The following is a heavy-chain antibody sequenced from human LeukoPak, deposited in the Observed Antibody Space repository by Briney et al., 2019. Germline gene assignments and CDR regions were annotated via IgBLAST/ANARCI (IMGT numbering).Heavy chain of an antibody. D-gene: IGHD2-2*01. CDR2: IDYSGST. CDR3: ARGQDYCSSTSCYNWFDP. Sequence: SETLSLTCTVSGGSISSINYCWGWIRQPPGMGLEWIGNIDYSGSTYYNPSLKSRVTISVDTSKNQFSLKLSSVTAADTAVYYCARGQDYCSSTSCYNWFDPWVQGTLVTVSS. V-gene: IGHV4-39*01. CDR1: GGSISSINYC. J-gene: IGHJ5*02.